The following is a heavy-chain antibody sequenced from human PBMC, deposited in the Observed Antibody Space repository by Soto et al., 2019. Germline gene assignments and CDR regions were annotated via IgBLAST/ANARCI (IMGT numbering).Heavy chain of an antibody. J-gene: IGHJ6*02. D-gene: IGHD6-19*01. CDR1: GFTFGDYA. CDR2: IRSKAYGGTT. CDR3: TRGPDSSGWYGGNYYYYYGMDV. V-gene: IGHV3-49*04. Sequence: GSLRLSCTASGFTFGDYAMSWVRQAPGKGLEWVGFIRSKAYGGTTEYAASVKGRFTISRDDSKSIAYLQMNSLKTEDTAVYYCTRGPDSSGWYGGNYYYYYGMDVWGQGTTVTVSS.